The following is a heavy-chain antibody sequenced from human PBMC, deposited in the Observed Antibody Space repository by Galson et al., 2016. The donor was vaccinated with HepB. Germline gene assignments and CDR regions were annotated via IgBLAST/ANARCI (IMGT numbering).Heavy chain of an antibody. CDR3: SRDPAPLMYAFDI. Sequence: CAISGDSVASNSGGWNWIRQSPSRGLEWLGRTYYRSMWYNDYAVSVKSRITINPDTSKNQFSLQLNSVTPEDTAVYYCSRDPAPLMYAFDIWGQGTMVTVSS. J-gene: IGHJ3*02. V-gene: IGHV6-1*01. D-gene: IGHD2-8*01. CDR2: TYYRSMWYN. CDR1: GDSVASNSGG.